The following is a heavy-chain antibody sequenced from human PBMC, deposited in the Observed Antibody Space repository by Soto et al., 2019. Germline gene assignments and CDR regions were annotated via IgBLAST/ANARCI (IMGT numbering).Heavy chain of an antibody. D-gene: IGHD2-2*01. V-gene: IGHV4-31*03. CDR2: IHYRGST. CDR3: ARCRDAFGFVS. Sequence: QVQLQESGPGLVEPSQTLSLTCSVSGGFISRGGYYRSWILQFPGKGMEWIGYIHYRGSTYYNASLKSRGSISVDMSNNQFSLNLTSVTAADTAVYYCARCRDAFGFVSWGQGTLVTVSS. CDR1: GGFISRGGYY. J-gene: IGHJ4*02.